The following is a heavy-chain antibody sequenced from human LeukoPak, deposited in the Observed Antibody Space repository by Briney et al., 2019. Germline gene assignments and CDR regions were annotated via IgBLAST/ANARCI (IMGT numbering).Heavy chain of an antibody. CDR1: GFTFSSYW. D-gene: IGHD5-18*01. V-gene: IGHV3-7*01. CDR2: IKKDGSEK. CDR3: ARHLSGVTGYTYGRGIDY. Sequence: GGSLRLSCAASGFTFSSYWMSWVRQAPGKGLKWVANIKKDGSEKYYVYSVKGRFTISRDNAKTSMYLQMNSLRAEDTAVYYCARHLSGVTGYTYGRGIDYWGQGTLLTVSS. J-gene: IGHJ4*02.